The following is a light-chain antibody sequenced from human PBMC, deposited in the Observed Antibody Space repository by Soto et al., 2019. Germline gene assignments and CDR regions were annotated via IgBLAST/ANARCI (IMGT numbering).Light chain of an antibody. J-gene: IGLJ3*02. V-gene: IGLV2-14*01. CDR1: SSDVGGYKY. CDR3: ASWDVSLTAWV. Sequence: QSVLTQPASVSGSPGQSITISCTGTSSDVGGYKYVSWYQQYPGKAPKLMIYEVSNRPSGVSNRFSGSKSGNTASLAISGLQSEDEADYYCASWDVSLTAWVFGGGTKVTVL. CDR2: EVS.